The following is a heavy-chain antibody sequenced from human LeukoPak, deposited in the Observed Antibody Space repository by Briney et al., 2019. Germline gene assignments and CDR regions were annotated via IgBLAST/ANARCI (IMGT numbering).Heavy chain of an antibody. CDR1: GFTFSSYW. CDR2: ISGSGGST. V-gene: IGHV3-23*01. D-gene: IGHD3-10*01. Sequence: GGSLRLSCAASGFTFSSYWMHWVRQAPGKGLEWVSAISGSGGSTYYADSVKGRFTISRDNSKNTLYLQMNSLRAEDTAVYYCAKDSFTMVRGVIILAPFDYCGQGTLVTVSS. J-gene: IGHJ4*02. CDR3: AKDSFTMVRGVIILAPFDY.